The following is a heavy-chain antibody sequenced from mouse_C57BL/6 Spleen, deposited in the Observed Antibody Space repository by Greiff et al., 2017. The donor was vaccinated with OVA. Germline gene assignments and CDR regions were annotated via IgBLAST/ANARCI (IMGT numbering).Heavy chain of an antibody. CDR1: GYTFTSYW. V-gene: IGHV1-55*01. D-gene: IGHD1-1*01. CDR2: FYPGSGST. J-gene: IGHJ4*01. CDR3: ASGSSFYYAMDY. Sequence: QVQLKQPGAELVKPGASVKMSCKASGYTFTSYWITWVKQRPGQGLEWIGDFYPGSGSTNYNEKFKSKATLTVDTSSSTAYMQLSSLTSEDSAVYYCASGSSFYYAMDYWGQGTSVTVSA.